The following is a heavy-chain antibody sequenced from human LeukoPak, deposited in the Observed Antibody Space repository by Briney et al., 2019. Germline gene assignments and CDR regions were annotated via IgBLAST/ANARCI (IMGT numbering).Heavy chain of an antibody. CDR1: GGSFSSSTYY. CDR2: IYDSGST. Sequence: SETLSLTCIVSGGSFSSSTYYWGWIRQPPGKGLEWIGSIYDSGSTYYNSSLKSRVTISLDTSKNQFSLRLRSVTAADTALYYCARGRHSSGWYPLDYWGQGTLVTVSP. CDR3: ARGRHSSGWYPLDY. V-gene: IGHV4-39*07. J-gene: IGHJ4*02. D-gene: IGHD6-13*01.